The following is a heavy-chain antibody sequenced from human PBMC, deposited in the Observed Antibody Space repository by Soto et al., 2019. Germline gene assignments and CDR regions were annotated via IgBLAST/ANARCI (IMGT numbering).Heavy chain of an antibody. CDR3: ARSPGIAAAWWYFDL. J-gene: IGHJ2*01. CDR1: GFTFSSYA. D-gene: IGHD6-13*01. V-gene: IGHV3-30-3*01. CDR2: ISYDGSNK. Sequence: QVQLVESGGGVVQPGRSLRLSCAASGFTFSSYAMHWFRQAPGKGLELVAVISYDGSNKYYADSVKGRFTISRDNSKNALYLQMNSLRAEDTAVYYCARSPGIAAAWWYFDLWGRGTLVTVSS.